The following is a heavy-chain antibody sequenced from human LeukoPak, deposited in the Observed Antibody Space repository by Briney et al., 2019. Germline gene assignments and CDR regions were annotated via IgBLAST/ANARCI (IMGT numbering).Heavy chain of an antibody. J-gene: IGHJ4*02. D-gene: IGHD2-2*02. V-gene: IGHV3-30-3*01. CDR1: GFSFSSYA. CDR2: ISYDGSNK. CDR3: ARVGRGIGDCSSTSCYRSNYSPDY. Sequence: GGSLRLSCAASGFSFSSYAMHWVRQAPGKGLEWVAVISYDGSNKYYADSVKGRFTISRDNSKNTVYLQMNSLRAEDTAVYYCARVGRGIGDCSSTSCYRSNYSPDYWGQGTLVTVSS.